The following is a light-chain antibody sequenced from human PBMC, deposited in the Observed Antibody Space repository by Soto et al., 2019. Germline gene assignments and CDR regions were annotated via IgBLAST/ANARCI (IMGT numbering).Light chain of an antibody. V-gene: IGLV1-40*01. CDR2: GNS. CDR3: QSYDSSLSVLYV. J-gene: IGLJ1*01. Sequence: QSVLTQPPSVSGAPGQRVTISCTGSSSNIGAGYDVHWYQHLPGTAPKLVIYGNSNRPSGVPDRFSGSKSGTSASLAITGLQAEDEADYYCQSYDSSLSVLYVFGPGTKLTVL. CDR1: SSNIGAGYD.